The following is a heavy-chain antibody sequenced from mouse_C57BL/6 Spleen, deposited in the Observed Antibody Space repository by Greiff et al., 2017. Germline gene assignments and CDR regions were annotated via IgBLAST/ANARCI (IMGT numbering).Heavy chain of an antibody. CDR1: GYTFTSYW. V-gene: IGHV1-52*01. J-gene: IGHJ4*01. D-gene: IGHD2-3*01. Sequence: QVQLKQPGAELVRPGSSVKLSCKASGYTFTSYWMHWVKQRPIQGLEWIGNIDPSDSETHYNQKFKDKATLTVDKSSSTAYMQLSSLTSGDSAVYYCARGGLDDGYDYYAMDYWGQGTAVTVSS. CDR2: IDPSDSET. CDR3: ARGGLDDGYDYYAMDY.